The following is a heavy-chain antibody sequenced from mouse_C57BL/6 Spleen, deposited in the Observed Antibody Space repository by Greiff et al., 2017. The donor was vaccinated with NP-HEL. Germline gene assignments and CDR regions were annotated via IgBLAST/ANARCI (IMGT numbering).Heavy chain of an antibody. CDR1: GYTFTDYY. V-gene: IGHV1-26*01. J-gene: IGHJ3*01. Sequence: VQLQQSGPELVKPGASVKISCKASGYTFTDYYMNWVKQRHGKSLEWIGAITPNNGGPSYHQKFKGKATLTVDKSSSTAYMELRSLTSEDSAVYDCATAYYSNYVLAYWGQGTLVTVSA. CDR3: ATAYYSNYVLAY. CDR2: ITPNNGGP. D-gene: IGHD2-5*01.